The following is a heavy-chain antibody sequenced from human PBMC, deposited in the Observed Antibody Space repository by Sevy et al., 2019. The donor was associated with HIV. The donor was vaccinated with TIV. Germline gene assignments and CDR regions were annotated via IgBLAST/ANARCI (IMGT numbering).Heavy chain of an antibody. CDR3: AQDGAMAPSDY. J-gene: IGHJ4*02. D-gene: IGHD2-8*01. V-gene: IGHV3-23*01. Sequence: GGSLRLSCAASGFPLRNYAMSWVRQAPGKGLEWVSAISGSGGITYYADSVKGRFTISRDNSKNTLDLEMNSLRAEDTAVYYCAQDGAMAPSDYWGQGTLVTVSS. CDR2: ISGSGGIT. CDR1: GFPLRNYA.